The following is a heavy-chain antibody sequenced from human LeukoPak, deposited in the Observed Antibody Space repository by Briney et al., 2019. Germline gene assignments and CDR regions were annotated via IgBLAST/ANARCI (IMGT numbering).Heavy chain of an antibody. CDR2: ISGDGTRT. J-gene: IGHJ4*02. V-gene: IGHV3-23*01. Sequence: GGSLRLSCAASGFSFSSYAMTWARQAPVKGLEWVSAISGDGTRTYYADSVKGWFTISRDNSKNTLYLEMSSLRVEDTAIYYCAKWPEGAMDYFDYWGQGTLVTVSS. CDR3: AKWPEGAMDYFDY. CDR1: GFSFSSYA. D-gene: IGHD3-16*01.